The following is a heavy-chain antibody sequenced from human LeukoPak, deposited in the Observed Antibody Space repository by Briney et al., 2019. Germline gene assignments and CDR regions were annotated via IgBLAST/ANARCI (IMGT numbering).Heavy chain of an antibody. J-gene: IGHJ4*02. D-gene: IGHD3-22*01. Sequence: GGSLRLSCAASGFTFSSYSMNWVRQAPGKGLEWVSSISTGSSYIYYADSVKGRFTISRDNAKNSLYLQMNSLRAEDTAVYYCASEVVINYPHFDYWGQGTLVTVSS. CDR1: GFTFSSYS. CDR2: ISTGSSYI. V-gene: IGHV3-21*01. CDR3: ASEVVINYPHFDY.